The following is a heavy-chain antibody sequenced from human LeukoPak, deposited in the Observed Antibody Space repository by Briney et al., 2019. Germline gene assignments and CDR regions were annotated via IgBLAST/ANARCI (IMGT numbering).Heavy chain of an antibody. D-gene: IGHD2-21*01. J-gene: IGHJ3*02. CDR2: ISVSGEST. V-gene: IGHV3-23*01. CDR3: AKGIGRGVNDAYDI. Sequence: GGSLRPSCAASGFTFNNYAMTWVRQAPGKGLEWVSAISVSGESTYYADSVKGRFTISRDNSNNTLFLQMSSLRAEDTAVYYCAKGIGRGVNDAYDIWGQGTMVTVSS. CDR1: GFTFNNYA.